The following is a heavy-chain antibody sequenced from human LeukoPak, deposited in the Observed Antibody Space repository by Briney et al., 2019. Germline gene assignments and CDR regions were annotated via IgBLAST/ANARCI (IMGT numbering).Heavy chain of an antibody. CDR1: GFTSSGYW. CDR3: VRGRGSYGWFDP. Sequence: GGSLRLSCAASGFTSSGYWMHWVRQVPGKGLVWVSRISGDGTARNYADSVKGRFTISRDDAKNTVDLQMNSLRGEDTAVYYCVRGRGSYGWFDPWGQGTLVTDSS. J-gene: IGHJ5*02. V-gene: IGHV3-74*01. D-gene: IGHD3-10*01. CDR2: ISGDGTAR.